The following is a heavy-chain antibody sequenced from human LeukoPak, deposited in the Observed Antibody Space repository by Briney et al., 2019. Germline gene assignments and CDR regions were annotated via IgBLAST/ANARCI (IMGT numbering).Heavy chain of an antibody. CDR2: IYPGDSDT. D-gene: IGHD1-26*01. CDR1: GYSFTSYR. CDR3: ARHDSGSYHSDFQY. V-gene: IGHV5-51*01. Sequence: GESLKISCKGSGYSFTSYRIGWVRQMPGKGLEWIGIIYPGDSDTRYSPSFQGQVTISADKSISTAYLQWSSLKASDTAMYYCARHDSGSYHSDFQYWGQGTLVSVSS. J-gene: IGHJ1*01.